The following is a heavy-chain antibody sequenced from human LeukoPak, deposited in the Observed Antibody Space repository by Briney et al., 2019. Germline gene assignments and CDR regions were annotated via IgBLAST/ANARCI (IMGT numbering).Heavy chain of an antibody. J-gene: IGHJ4*02. CDR3: AKDPTTVVITYFDY. Sequence: PGGSLRLSCAASGFTFSSYGMHWVRRAPGKGLEWVAFIRYDGSNKYYADSVKGRFTISRDNSTNTLYLQMNSLRAEDTAVYYCAKDPTTVVITYFDYWGQGTLVTVSS. D-gene: IGHD4-23*01. CDR2: IRYDGSNK. V-gene: IGHV3-30*02. CDR1: GFTFSSYG.